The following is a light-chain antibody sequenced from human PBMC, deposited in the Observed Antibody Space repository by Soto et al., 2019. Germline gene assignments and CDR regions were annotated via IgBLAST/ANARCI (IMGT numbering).Light chain of an antibody. CDR2: AAS. CDR3: QQSYSLPLT. V-gene: IGKV1-39*01. CDR1: ETIASY. J-gene: IGKJ3*01. Sequence: DIQMTQSPSSLSASVGDRVTITCRASETIASYVNWYQQKPGKAPKLLIYAASTLQSGVPSRFSGNESGTDFTLTISSLQPEDFGTYYCQQSYSLPLTFGPGTKVDI.